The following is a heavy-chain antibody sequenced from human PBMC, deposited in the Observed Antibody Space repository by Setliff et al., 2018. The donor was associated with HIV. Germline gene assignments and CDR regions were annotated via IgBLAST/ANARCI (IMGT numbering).Heavy chain of an antibody. CDR3: ARDGVGVVACPDAFDI. Sequence: ASVKVSCKASGYTFTRYAMHWVRQAPGQRLEWMGWINAGNGNTNYAQKLQGRVTRTTNTSTSTAYMELRSLRSDVTAVYYCARDGVGVVACPDAFDIWGQVTMVTVS. D-gene: IGHD2-15*01. J-gene: IGHJ3*02. CDR2: INAGNGNT. CDR1: GYTFTRYA. V-gene: IGHV1-3*01.